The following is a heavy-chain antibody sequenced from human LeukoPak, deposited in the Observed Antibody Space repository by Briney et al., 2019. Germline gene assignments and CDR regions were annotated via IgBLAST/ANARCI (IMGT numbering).Heavy chain of an antibody. CDR1: GGSITSFY. Sequence: SETPSLTCTVSGGSITSFYWSWLRQPPGKGLEWVGYISYSENTNSNPSPKSRVTMSLDTSKNQFSLNLSSVTAADTAVYYCSRGTNRGAGNFDSWGQGALVTVSS. V-gene: IGHV4-59*01. D-gene: IGHD1-1*01. CDR2: ISYSENT. J-gene: IGHJ4*02. CDR3: SRGTNRGAGNFDS.